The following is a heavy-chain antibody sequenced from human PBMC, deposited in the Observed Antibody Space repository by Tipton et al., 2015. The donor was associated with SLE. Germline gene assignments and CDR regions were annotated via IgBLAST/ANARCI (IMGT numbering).Heavy chain of an antibody. CDR2: IFSTGIT. CDR1: GDSVTSSSYY. J-gene: IGHJ4*02. CDR3: ARDSHTDYGDFYVDS. D-gene: IGHD4-17*01. V-gene: IGHV4-61*09. Sequence: TLSLTCSVSGDSVTSSSYYWTWIRQRPGKGLEWIGHIFSTGITDYNPSLKSRVSISADTSKNQFSLNLDSMTAADTAVYYCARDSHTDYGDFYVDSWGQGTLVTVSS.